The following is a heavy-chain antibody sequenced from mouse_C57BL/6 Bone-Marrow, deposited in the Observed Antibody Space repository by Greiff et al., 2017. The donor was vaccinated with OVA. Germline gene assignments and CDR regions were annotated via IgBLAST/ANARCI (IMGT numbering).Heavy chain of an antibody. D-gene: IGHD1-1*01. Sequence: QVQLQQPGAELVRPGTSVKLSCKASGYTFTSYWMHWVKQRPGQGLEWIGMIDPSDSYTNYNQKFKGKATLTVDTSSSTAYMQLSSLTSEDSAVYYCARNYGSPLDYWGQGTTLTVSS. V-gene: IGHV1-59*01. CDR2: IDPSDSYT. J-gene: IGHJ2*01. CDR1: GYTFTSYW. CDR3: ARNYGSPLDY.